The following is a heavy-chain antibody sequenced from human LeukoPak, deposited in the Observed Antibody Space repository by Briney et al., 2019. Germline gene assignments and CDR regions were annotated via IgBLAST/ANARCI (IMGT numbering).Heavy chain of an antibody. J-gene: IGHJ4*02. CDR3: ARSQGYYYGSGSYLPPFDY. CDR1: GYNFVVYY. D-gene: IGHD3-10*01. Sequence: GASVKVTCKASGYNFVVYYIHWLRQAPGHGLEWMGWISAYNGNTNYAQKLQGRVTMTTDTSTSTAYMELRSLRSDDTAVYYCARSQGYYYGSGSYLPPFDYWGQGTLVTVSS. CDR2: ISAYNGNT. V-gene: IGHV1-18*04.